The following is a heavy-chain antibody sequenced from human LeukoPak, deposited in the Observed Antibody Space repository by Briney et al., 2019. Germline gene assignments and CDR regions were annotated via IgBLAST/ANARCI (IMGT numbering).Heavy chain of an antibody. V-gene: IGHV4-4*02. CDR2: IYHSGST. CDR3: ARGAVDIVATIKVAFDI. CDR1: GGSISSSNW. Sequence: SETLSLTCAVSGGSISSSNWWSWVRQPPGKGLEWIGEIYHSGSTNYNPSLKSRVTISVDKSKNQFSLKLSSVTAADTAVCYCARGAVDIVATIKVAFDIWGQGTMVTVSS. J-gene: IGHJ3*02. D-gene: IGHD5-12*01.